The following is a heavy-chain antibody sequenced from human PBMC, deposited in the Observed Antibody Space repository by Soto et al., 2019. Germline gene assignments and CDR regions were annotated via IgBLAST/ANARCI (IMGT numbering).Heavy chain of an antibody. D-gene: IGHD2-8*01. Sequence: ASVKVSWKASGYSFTDSHIQSVRQTPGQGLEWLGRINPKSGGTSTAQKFQGWVTMTTDTSISTASMELTRLTSDDTAIYYCARGDSTDCSNGVCSFVYLPDMDDWG. CDR1: GYSFTDSH. CDR2: INPKSGGT. CDR3: ARGDSTDCSNGVCSFVYLPDMDD. J-gene: IGHJ6*02. V-gene: IGHV1-2*04.